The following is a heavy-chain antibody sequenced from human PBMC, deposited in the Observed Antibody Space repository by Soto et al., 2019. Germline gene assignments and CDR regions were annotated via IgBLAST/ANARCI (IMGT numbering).Heavy chain of an antibody. D-gene: IGHD3-10*01. CDR3: ASALETGDY. CDR1: GFTFSNYG. CDR2: IWYDGSNK. Sequence: QVQLVESGGGVVQPGRSLRLSCVASGFTFSNYGMHWVRQAPGKGPEWVAVIWYDGSNKDYADCVKGRFTISRDNSRNTLYLQMSSLRAEDTAVYYCASALETGDYWGQGTLVTVSS. J-gene: IGHJ4*02. V-gene: IGHV3-33*01.